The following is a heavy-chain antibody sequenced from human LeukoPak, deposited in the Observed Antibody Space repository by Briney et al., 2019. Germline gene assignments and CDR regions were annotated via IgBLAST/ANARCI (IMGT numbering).Heavy chain of an antibody. V-gene: IGHV1-24*01. Sequence: ASVKVSCKVSGYTLTELSMHWVRQAPGKGLEWMGGFDPEDGETIYAQKFQGRVTMTEDTSTDTAYMELSSQRSEDTAVYYCATGVVPHVYYYYYGMDVWGQGTTVTVSS. CDR3: ATGVVPHVYYYYYGMDV. D-gene: IGHD2-2*01. J-gene: IGHJ6*02. CDR2: FDPEDGET. CDR1: GYTLTELS.